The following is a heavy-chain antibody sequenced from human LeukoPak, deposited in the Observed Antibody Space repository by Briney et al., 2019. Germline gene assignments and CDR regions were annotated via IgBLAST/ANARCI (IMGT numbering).Heavy chain of an antibody. CDR3: ARGDYYYYMDV. Sequence: GGSLRLSYAASGFPFHTYDMHWVRRAPGKGLEWVAFISYDGSEKYYADSVKGRFTISRDNPNDTVSVLMNSPRPEDTAVYYCARGDYYYYMDVWGKGATVTVSS. CDR2: ISYDGSEK. V-gene: IGHV3-30*04. J-gene: IGHJ6*03. CDR1: GFPFHTYD.